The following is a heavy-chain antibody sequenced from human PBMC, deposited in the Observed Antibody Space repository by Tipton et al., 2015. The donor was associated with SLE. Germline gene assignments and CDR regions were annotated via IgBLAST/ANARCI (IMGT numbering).Heavy chain of an antibody. V-gene: IGHV4-61*02. D-gene: IGHD6-13*01. CDR3: ARDRLLAAASMDV. CDR1: GGSISSGSYY. CDR2: IYASGST. J-gene: IGHJ6*02. Sequence: TLSLTCTVSGGSISSGSYYWSWIRQPAGKGLEWIGRIYASGSTNYNPSLKSRVTISVDTPKNQFSLKLSSVTAADTAVYYCARDRLLAAASMDVWGQGTAVTVSS.